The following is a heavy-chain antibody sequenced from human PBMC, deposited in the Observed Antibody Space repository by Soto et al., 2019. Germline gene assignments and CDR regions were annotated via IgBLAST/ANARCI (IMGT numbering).Heavy chain of an antibody. CDR3: ARLQVAVAGTYDY. CDR1: GGSISSSSYY. Sequence: QLQLQESGPGLVKPSETLSLTCTVSGGSISSSSYYWGWIRQPPGKGLEWIGSIYYSGSTYYNPSLKSRGTISVDTSKNQFSLKLSSVTAADTAVYYCARLQVAVAGTYDYWGQGTLVTVSS. D-gene: IGHD6-19*01. CDR2: IYYSGST. V-gene: IGHV4-39*01. J-gene: IGHJ4*02.